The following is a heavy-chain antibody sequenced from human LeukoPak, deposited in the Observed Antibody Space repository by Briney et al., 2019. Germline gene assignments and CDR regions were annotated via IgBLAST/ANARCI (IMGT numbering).Heavy chain of an antibody. V-gene: IGHV1-69*13. Sequence: SVKVSCKASGGTFSSYAISWVRQAPGQGLEWMGGIIPIFGTANYAQKFQGRVTITADESTSTAYMGLSSLRSEDTAVYYCAREGYYYDSSGYTAPHYWGQGTLVTVSS. CDR1: GGTFSSYA. CDR2: IIPIFGTA. J-gene: IGHJ4*02. D-gene: IGHD3-22*01. CDR3: AREGYYYDSSGYTAPHY.